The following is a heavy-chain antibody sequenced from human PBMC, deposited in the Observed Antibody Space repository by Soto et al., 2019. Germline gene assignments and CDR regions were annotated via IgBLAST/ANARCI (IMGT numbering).Heavy chain of an antibody. D-gene: IGHD5-12*01. Sequence: ASVKVSCKASGYTFTSYDINWVRQATGQGLEWMGWMNPNSGNTGDAQKFQGRITMTRNTSTNTAYMELSSLTSDDTAVYYCATDPSGHSSEVFDYWAQGTLVTVSS. CDR1: GYTFTSYD. CDR3: ATDPSGHSSEVFDY. CDR2: MNPNSGNT. J-gene: IGHJ4*02. V-gene: IGHV1-8*01.